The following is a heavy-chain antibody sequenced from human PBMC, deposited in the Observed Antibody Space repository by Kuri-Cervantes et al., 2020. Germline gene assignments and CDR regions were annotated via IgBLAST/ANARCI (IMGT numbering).Heavy chain of an antibody. J-gene: IGHJ6*03. D-gene: IGHD3-16*01. V-gene: IGHV4-38-2*01. CDR3: ARGRGKGRGGQYYMDV. CDR2: IYHSGST. Sequence: SETLSLTCAVSGYSISSGYYWGWIRQPPGKGLEWIGSIYHSGSTYYNPSLKSRVTISVDTFKNQFSLKLSSVTAADTAVYYCARGRGKGRGGQYYMDVWGKGTTVTVSS. CDR1: GYSISSGYY.